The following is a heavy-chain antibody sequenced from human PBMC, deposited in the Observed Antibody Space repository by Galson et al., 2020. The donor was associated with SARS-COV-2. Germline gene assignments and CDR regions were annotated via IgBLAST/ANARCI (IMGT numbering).Heavy chain of an antibody. J-gene: IGHJ4*02. CDR1: GGSIRSGDYF. CDR3: ARVGDSGDADC. CDR2: ISYSDST. V-gene: IGHV4-30-4*01. Sequence: SETLSLTCTVSGGSIRSGDYFWTWIRQPPGKGLEWIGCISYSDSTHYNPTLKSRATISVDTSKNHFSLKLNSVTAADTAVYYCARVGDSGDADCWGQGTLVIVSS. D-gene: IGHD4-17*01.